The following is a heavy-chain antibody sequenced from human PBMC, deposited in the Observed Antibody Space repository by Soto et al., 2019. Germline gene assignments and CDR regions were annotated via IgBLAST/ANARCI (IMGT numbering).Heavy chain of an antibody. J-gene: IGHJ6*03. CDR2: IIPILGIA. Sequence: QVQLVQSGAEVKKPGSSVKVSCKASGGTFSSYTISWVRQAPGQGLEWMGRIIPILGIANYAQKFQGRVTITADKSTSTAYMELSSLRSEDTAVYYCSSGRLYCYYMDVWGKGTTVTVSS. V-gene: IGHV1-69*02. CDR1: GGTFSSYT. CDR3: SSGRLYCYYMDV.